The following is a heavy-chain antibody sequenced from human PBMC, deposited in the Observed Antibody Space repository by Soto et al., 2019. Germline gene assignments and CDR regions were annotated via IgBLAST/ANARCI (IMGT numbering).Heavy chain of an antibody. D-gene: IGHD2-15*01. CDR3: AHSGVVVVAATLDGVTVLRRGVYFDY. CDR2: IYWDDDK. Sequence: SGPTLVKPTQTLTLTCTFSGFSLSTSGVGVGWIRQPPGKALEWLALIYWDDDKRYSPSLKSRLTITKDTSKNQVVLTMANMDPVETATYYCAHSGVVVVAATLDGVTVLRRGVYFDYWGQGTLVTVSS. CDR1: GFSLSTSGVG. J-gene: IGHJ4*02. V-gene: IGHV2-5*02.